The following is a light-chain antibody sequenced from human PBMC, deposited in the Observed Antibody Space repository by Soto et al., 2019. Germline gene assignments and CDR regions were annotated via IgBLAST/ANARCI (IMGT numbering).Light chain of an antibody. Sequence: IVLTQSPGTLSLSPGERATLSCRASQSVSSSYLAWYQQKPGQAPMLLIYGASSRATGIPDRFSGSGSGTDFTLTISRLEPEDFAVYYWQQYGTSPPVTCGQGTNVEIK. V-gene: IGKV3-20*01. J-gene: IGKJ1*01. CDR1: QSVSSSY. CDR2: GAS. CDR3: QQYGTSPPVT.